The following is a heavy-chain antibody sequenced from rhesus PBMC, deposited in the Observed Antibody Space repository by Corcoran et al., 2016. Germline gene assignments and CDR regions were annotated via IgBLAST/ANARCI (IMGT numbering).Heavy chain of an antibody. J-gene: IGHJ3*01. CDR2: IYWNDSK. V-gene: IGHV2-95*01. CDR1: GFPISTSGTG. Sequence: QVTLKESGPALVKPTQTLTLTCTFPGFPISTSGTGVGWIRQPPGKALEWLASIYWNDSKYYSTSLKSRLTISKDTSKNQVVLTMTNMDPVDTATYYCARVGSGGAFDFWGQGLRVTVSS. D-gene: IGHD6-37*01. CDR3: ARVGSGGAFDF.